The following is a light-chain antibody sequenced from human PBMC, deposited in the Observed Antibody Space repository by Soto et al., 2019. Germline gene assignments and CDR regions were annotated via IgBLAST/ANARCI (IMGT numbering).Light chain of an antibody. Sequence: DIQLTQSPSFLSASVGDRVTITCRASQGISSYLAWYQQKPGKAPKLLIYAASTLQSGVPSRFSGSGSGTEFTLTISSLQPEDVATYYCQQLNNYPRTFGPGTTVDIK. J-gene: IGKJ3*01. CDR3: QQLNNYPRT. CDR2: AAS. V-gene: IGKV1-9*01. CDR1: QGISSY.